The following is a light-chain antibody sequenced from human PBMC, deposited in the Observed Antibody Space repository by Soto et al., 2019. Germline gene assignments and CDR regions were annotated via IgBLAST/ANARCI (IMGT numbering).Light chain of an antibody. CDR1: QSVXTW. CDR3: QQYNRYATRT. CDR2: TES. V-gene: IGKV1-5*03. Sequence: IQMTQSPSTLSASAGDRVTIPCRASQSVXTWLGWYQQKPGKATKLLSXTESNLESGVPSRFTGSGSGKEFTLTISSLQPDDFATYYCQQYNRYATRTFGGGTKVDIK. J-gene: IGKJ4*02.